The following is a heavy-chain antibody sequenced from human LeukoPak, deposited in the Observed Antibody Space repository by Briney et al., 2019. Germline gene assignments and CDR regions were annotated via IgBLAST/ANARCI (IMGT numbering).Heavy chain of an antibody. V-gene: IGHV3-30*02. CDR2: IRYDGSNK. J-gene: IGHJ3*02. D-gene: IGHD3-10*01. CDR3: AKAYGSGSTHDAFDI. Sequence: GGSLRLSCAASGFTFSSYGMHWVRQAPGKGLEWVAFIRYDGSNKYYTDSVKGRFTISRDNSKNTLYLQMNSLRAEDTAVYYCAKAYGSGSTHDAFDIWGQGTMVTVSS. CDR1: GFTFSSYG.